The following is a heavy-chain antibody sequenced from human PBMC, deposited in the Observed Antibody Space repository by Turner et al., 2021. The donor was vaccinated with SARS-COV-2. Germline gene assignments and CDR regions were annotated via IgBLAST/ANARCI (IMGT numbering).Heavy chain of an antibody. D-gene: IGHD2-15*01. CDR3: VRQVAIGRNY. CDR1: GFTFNTYT. V-gene: IGHV3-21*01. J-gene: IGHJ4*02. CDR2: ITSRSSDL. Sequence: EVRLVEFGGGLVKPGESLRLSCEASGFTFNTYTMSWVRQAPGRGLGWVASITSRSSDLRYADSVRSRVTISRDNVKESVVLQMSSLRIADTAMYDCVRQVAIGRNYWGQGTLVTVSS.